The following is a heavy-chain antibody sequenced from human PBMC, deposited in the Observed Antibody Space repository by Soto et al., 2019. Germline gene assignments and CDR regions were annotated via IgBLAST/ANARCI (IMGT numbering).Heavy chain of an antibody. CDR2: IYYSGST. Sequence: PSETLSLTCTVSGGSISSSSYYWGWIRQPPGKGLEWIGSIYYSGSTYYNPSLKSRVTISVDTSKNQYSLKLSSVTAADTAVYYCSRGRGWYCDSSGYYSARNWFDPWGQGTLVTVSS. D-gene: IGHD3-22*01. CDR3: SRGRGWYCDSSGYYSARNWFDP. V-gene: IGHV4-39*01. CDR1: GGSISSSSYY. J-gene: IGHJ5*02.